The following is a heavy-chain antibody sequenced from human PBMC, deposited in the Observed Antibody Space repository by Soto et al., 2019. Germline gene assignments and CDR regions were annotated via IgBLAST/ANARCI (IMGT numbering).Heavy chain of an antibody. CDR2: INGGGCST. CDR3: AKDKVCSGGSCYYDY. J-gene: IGHJ4*02. D-gene: IGHD2-15*01. CDR1: GFTFSSYT. Sequence: EVQLLEAGGDLIQPGGSLRLSCAASGFTFSSYTMTWVRQAPGKGLEWVSAINGGGCSTYYADSVKARFTISRDNSKDTLYLQMNSLRAEDTAVYYCAKDKVCSGGSCYYDYWGKGTLVTVSS. V-gene: IGHV3-23*01.